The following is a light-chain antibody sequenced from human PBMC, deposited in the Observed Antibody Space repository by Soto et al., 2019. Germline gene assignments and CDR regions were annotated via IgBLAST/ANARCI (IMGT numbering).Light chain of an antibody. CDR3: HQYNYWPRS. CDR1: QSVGRN. CDR2: GVS. Sequence: IVLTQSPATLSVSPGERATLSSRASQSVGRNLAWYHQKPGQAPRLLIYGVSTRATGVPARFSGSGSGTDFTLTISSLQSEDFELYYCHQYNYWPRSFGQGTKV. V-gene: IGKV3-15*01. J-gene: IGKJ1*01.